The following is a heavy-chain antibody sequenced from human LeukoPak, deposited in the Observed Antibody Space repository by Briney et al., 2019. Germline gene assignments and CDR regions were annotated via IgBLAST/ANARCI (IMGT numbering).Heavy chain of an antibody. CDR3: ARGRAPRGATADYFDY. J-gene: IGHJ4*02. CDR1: GYTFTSYY. CDR2: INPNSGGT. Sequence: ASVKVSCKASGYTFTSYYMHWVRQAPGQGLEWMGWINPNSGGTNYAQKFQGRVTMTRDTSISTAYMELSRLRSDDTAVYYCARGRAPRGATADYFDYWGQGTLVTVFS. D-gene: IGHD1-26*01. V-gene: IGHV1-2*02.